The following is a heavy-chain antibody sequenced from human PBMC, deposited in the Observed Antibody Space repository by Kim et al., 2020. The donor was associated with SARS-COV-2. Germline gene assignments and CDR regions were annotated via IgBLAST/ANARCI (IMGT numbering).Heavy chain of an antibody. Sequence: GGSLRLSCAASGFTFSSNGMHWVRQAPGKGLEWLTVISNDGSSKYYADSVKGRFTIPRDNSKNTLYLQMNSLRAEDTAVYYCAKDIVYDFWSGLNWYFDLWGRGTLVTVSS. D-gene: IGHD3-3*01. CDR3: AKDIVYDFWSGLNWYFDL. V-gene: IGHV3-30*18. J-gene: IGHJ2*01. CDR1: GFTFSSNG. CDR2: ISNDGSSK.